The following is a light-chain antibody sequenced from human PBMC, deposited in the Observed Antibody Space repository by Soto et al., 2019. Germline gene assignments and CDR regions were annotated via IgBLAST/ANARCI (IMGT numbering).Light chain of an antibody. CDR1: QSVSSY. CDR2: KAS. J-gene: IGKJ1*01. V-gene: IGKV1-5*03. CDR3: QQYHTYWWT. Sequence: TQSPATLSLSPWERSTLSCRASQSVSSYLAWYQQKPGKAPKLLIYKASTLEGEVPSRFSGSGSETEFTLTINSLQPDDSATYYCQQYHTYWWTFGQGTKVDIK.